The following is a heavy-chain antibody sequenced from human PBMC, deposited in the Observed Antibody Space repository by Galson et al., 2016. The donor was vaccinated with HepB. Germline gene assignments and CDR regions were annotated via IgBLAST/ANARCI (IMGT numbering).Heavy chain of an antibody. V-gene: IGHV4-59*01. CDR3: AKVGRYSFDV. CDR1: GGSTYTSF. Sequence: ETLSLTCSLPGGSTYTSFWSWVRQPPGKGLEWVGYSSNSGNTVYNPSLDSRVTVSVDTSKNQLSLRLTSVTASDTAVYYCAKVGRYSFDVWGPGTMVTVSS. D-gene: IGHD5-12*01. CDR2: SSNSGNT. J-gene: IGHJ3*01.